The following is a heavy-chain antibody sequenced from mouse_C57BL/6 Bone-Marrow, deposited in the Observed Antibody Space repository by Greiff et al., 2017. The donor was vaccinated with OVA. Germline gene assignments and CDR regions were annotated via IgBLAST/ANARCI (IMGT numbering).Heavy chain of an antibody. CDR2: INPNNGGT. CDR3: ASFVAGDYAMDY. V-gene: IGHV1-22*01. J-gene: IGHJ4*01. CDR1: GYTFTDYN. D-gene: IGHD1-1*01. Sequence: VQLKQSGPELVKPGASVKMSCKASGYTFTDYNMHWVKQSHGKSLEWIGYINPNNGGTSYNQKFKGKATLTVNKSSSTAYMELRSLTSEDSAVYYCASFVAGDYAMDYWGQGTSVTVSS.